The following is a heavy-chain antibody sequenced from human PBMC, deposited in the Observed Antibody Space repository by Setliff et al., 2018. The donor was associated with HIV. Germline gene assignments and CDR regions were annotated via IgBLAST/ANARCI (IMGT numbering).Heavy chain of an antibody. CDR2: IFSSGST. D-gene: IGHD3-22*01. CDR3: ARDPVITMMVGPRFYFDY. CDR1: GGSISSGSYY. J-gene: IGHJ4*02. V-gene: IGHV4-61*02. Sequence: SETLSLTCTVSGGSISSGSYYWSWIRQPAGKGLEWIGRIFSSGSTSYNPSLKSRVTMSVDTSKNQFSLRLSSVTAADTAVYYCARDPVITMMVGPRFYFDYWGQGILVTVPQ.